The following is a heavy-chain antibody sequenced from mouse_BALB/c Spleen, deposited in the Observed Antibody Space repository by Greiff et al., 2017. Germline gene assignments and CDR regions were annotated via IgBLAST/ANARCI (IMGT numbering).Heavy chain of an antibody. CDR3: KAYYGNYGFDY. D-gene: IGHD2-1*01. Sequence: VQLQQSGAELVRSGASVKLSCTASGFNIKVYYMHWVKQRPEQGLEWIGWIDPENGDTEYAPKFQGKATMTADTSSNTAYLQLSSLTSEDTAVYYCKAYYGNYGFDYWGQGTTLTVSS. J-gene: IGHJ2*01. CDR2: IDPENGDT. V-gene: IGHV14-4*02. CDR1: GFNIKVYY.